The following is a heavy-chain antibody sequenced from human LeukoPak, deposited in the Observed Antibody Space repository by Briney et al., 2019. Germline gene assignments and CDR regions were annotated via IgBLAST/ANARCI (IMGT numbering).Heavy chain of an antibody. J-gene: IGHJ4*02. CDR1: GYIFTSYW. V-gene: IGHV5-51*01. CDR3: ARLAGYSYGYDDY. CDR2: IYPGDSDT. D-gene: IGHD5-18*01. Sequence: GESLKISCKGSGYIFTSYWIGWVRPMPGKGLEWMGIIYPGDSDTRYSPSFQGQVTISADKSISTAYLQWSSLKAPDTAMYCCARLAGYSYGYDDYWGQGTLVTVSS.